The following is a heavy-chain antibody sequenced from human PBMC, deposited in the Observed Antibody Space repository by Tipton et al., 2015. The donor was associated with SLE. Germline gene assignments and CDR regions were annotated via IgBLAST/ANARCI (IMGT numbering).Heavy chain of an antibody. D-gene: IGHD6-6*01. J-gene: IGHJ2*01. CDR2: IYYSGST. CDR1: GGSISSYY. V-gene: IGHV4-59*08. CDR3: ARHGRITARDWYFDL. Sequence: LRLSCTVSGGSISSYYWSWIRQPPGKGLEWIGYIYYSGSTNYNPSPKSRVTISVDTSKNQFSLKLSSVTAADTAVYYCARHGRITARDWYFDLWGRGTLVTVSS.